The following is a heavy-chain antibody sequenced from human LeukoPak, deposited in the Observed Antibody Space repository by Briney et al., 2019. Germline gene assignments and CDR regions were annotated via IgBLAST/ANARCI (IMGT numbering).Heavy chain of an antibody. V-gene: IGHV3-73*01. CDR2: VRDRANSYAT. Sequence: PGGSLRLSCAASGFSFSDSPMNWVRQASGKGLEWVGRVRDRANSYATGYAASVEGRFTISRDDSAHTAYLQMQSLIIEDTAVYYGTRLRPQTGTFDYWGQGVLVTVSS. J-gene: IGHJ4*01. CDR3: TRLRPQTGTFDY. CDR1: GFSFSDSP. D-gene: IGHD3-9*01.